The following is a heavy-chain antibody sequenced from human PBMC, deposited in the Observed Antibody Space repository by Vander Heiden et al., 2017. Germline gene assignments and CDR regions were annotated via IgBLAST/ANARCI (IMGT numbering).Heavy chain of an antibody. CDR3: ARSYDYVWGSYRYTLDAFDI. V-gene: IGHV1-69*01. CDR2: IIPIFGIA. Sequence: QVQLVQSGAEVKKPGSSVQVSCRASGGTFSSYAISGVRQGAGQGLEWMGGIIPIFGIANYAQKFQGRVTITADESTSTAYMELSSLRSEDTAVYYCARSYDYVWGSYRYTLDAFDIWGQGTMVTVSS. D-gene: IGHD3-16*02. CDR1: GGTFSSYA. J-gene: IGHJ3*02.